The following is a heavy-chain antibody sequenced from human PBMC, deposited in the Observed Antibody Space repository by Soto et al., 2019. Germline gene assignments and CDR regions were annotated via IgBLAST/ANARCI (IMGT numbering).Heavy chain of an antibody. D-gene: IGHD6-19*01. V-gene: IGHV4-4*02. CDR1: GGSISSSNW. Sequence: PSETLSLTCAVSGGSISSSNWWGWVRQPPGKGLEWIGEIYHSGSTNYNPSLKSRVTISVDKSKNQFSLKLSSVTAADTALYYCARASPSYSSGWYVVDYWGQGTLVTVSS. CDR3: ARASPSYSSGWYVVDY. J-gene: IGHJ4*02. CDR2: IYHSGST.